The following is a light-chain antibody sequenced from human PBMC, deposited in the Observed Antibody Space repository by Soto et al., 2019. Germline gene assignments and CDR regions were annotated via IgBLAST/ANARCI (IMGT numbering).Light chain of an antibody. CDR2: DVS. Sequence: IQMTQAPSTLSASGGDRVTISCRASQSVGTLLAWYQQKPGRAPQLLIYDVSTLQSEVPNRFSGSGSGTEVTLTIRSLQPDNFATDYFQQYKTFSPTVGQGTKV. J-gene: IGKJ1*01. CDR1: QSVGTL. CDR3: QQYKTFSPT. V-gene: IGKV1-5*01.